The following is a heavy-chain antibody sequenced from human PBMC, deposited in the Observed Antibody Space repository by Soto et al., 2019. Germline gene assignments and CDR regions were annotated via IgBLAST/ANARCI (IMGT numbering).Heavy chain of an antibody. D-gene: IGHD3-3*01. CDR1: GGSITDNY. Sequence: QVQLQQSGPGLLKPSETLSLTCSVSGGSITDNYWTWIRQSPGKGLEWVGYIYYTGITNYNPSLQTRVTISLDRSKNQFSLKLDSVTAADTAVYYCARALDYDFWGGRNWFDPWGQGTLVTVSS. CDR2: IYYTGIT. CDR3: ARALDYDFWGGRNWFDP. J-gene: IGHJ5*02. V-gene: IGHV4-59*01.